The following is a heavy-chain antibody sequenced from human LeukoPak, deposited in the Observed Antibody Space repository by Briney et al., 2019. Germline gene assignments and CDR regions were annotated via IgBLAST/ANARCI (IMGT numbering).Heavy chain of an antibody. CDR1: GFTFSSYG. V-gene: IGHV3-30*02. J-gene: IGHJ4*02. D-gene: IGHD2-8*01. Sequence: GGSLRLSCAASGFTFSSYGMHWVRQAPGKGLEWVAFIRYDGSNKYYADSVEGRFTISRDNSKNTLYLQMNSPRAEDTAIYYCATGYCTNGVCYWAPFDYWGQGTLVTVSS. CDR3: ATGYCTNGVCYWAPFDY. CDR2: IRYDGSNK.